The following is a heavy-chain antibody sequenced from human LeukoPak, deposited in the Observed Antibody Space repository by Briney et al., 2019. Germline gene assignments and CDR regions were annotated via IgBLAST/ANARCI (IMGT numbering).Heavy chain of an antibody. CDR1: GGSISSSSYY. J-gene: IGHJ4*02. D-gene: IGHD6-13*01. CDR3: GAAAGTPFADY. Sequence: MPSETLSLTCTVSGGSISSSSYYWGWIRQPPGKGLEWIGSIYYSGSTYYNPSLKSRVTISVDTSKNQFSLKLSSVTAADTAVYYCGAAAGTPFADYWGQGTLVTVSS. CDR2: IYYSGST. V-gene: IGHV4-39*01.